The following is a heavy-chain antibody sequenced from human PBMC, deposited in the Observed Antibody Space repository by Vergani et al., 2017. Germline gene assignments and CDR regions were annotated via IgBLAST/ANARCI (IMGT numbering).Heavy chain of an antibody. CDR3: ARGTLHVADY. CDR2: INHSGST. V-gene: IGHV4-34*01. CDR1: GGSFSGYC. D-gene: IGHD4-11*01. Sequence: QVQLQQWGAGLLKPSETLSLTCAVYGGSFSGYCWSWVRQPPGKGLEWIGEINHSGSTNYNPSLKSRVTISVDTSKNQFSLKLSSVTAADTAVYYCARGTLHVADYWGQGTLVTVSS. J-gene: IGHJ4*02.